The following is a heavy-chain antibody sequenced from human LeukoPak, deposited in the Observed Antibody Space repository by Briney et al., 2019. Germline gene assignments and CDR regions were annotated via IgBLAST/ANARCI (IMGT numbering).Heavy chain of an antibody. CDR3: AKERDAKGYFDY. Sequence: GGSLRLSCAASGFSFSTYAMSWVRQAPGQGLEWVSAISGSGKTYYPDSVKGRFTISRDNSKNTLFLQMSGLRAEDTAVYYCAKERDAKGYFDYWGQGTLVNVSS. CDR1: GFSFSTYA. V-gene: IGHV3-23*01. CDR2: ISGSGKT. J-gene: IGHJ4*02.